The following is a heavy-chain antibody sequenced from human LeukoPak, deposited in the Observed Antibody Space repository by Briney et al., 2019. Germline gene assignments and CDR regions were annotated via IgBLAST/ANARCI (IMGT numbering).Heavy chain of an antibody. CDR2: IYYSGST. CDR1: GGSISSSTYY. J-gene: IGHJ3*02. V-gene: IGHV4-39*07. CDR3: ARSSHYDILTGYSEEDAFDI. Sequence: PSETLSLTCTVSGGSISSSTYYWGWIRQPPGKGLEWIGTIYYSGSTYSNPSLRSRVTISRDTSKNTLYLQMNSLRVEDTAVYYCARSSHYDILTGYSEEDAFDIWGQGTMVTVSS. D-gene: IGHD3-9*01.